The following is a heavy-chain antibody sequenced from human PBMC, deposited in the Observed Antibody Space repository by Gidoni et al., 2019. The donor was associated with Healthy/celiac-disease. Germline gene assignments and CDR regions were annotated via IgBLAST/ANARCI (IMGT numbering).Heavy chain of an antibody. J-gene: IGHJ4*02. CDR1: GFTFRSYG. CDR3: ARDESVGYSSGWYWVFDY. Sequence: QVQLVESGGGVVQPGRSLRLSCAASGFTFRSYGMHWVRQAPGKGLEWVAVIWYDGSNKYYADSVKGRFTISRDNSKNTLYLQMNSLRAEDTAVYYCARDESVGYSSGWYWVFDYWGQGTLVTVSS. V-gene: IGHV3-33*01. D-gene: IGHD6-19*01. CDR2: IWYDGSNK.